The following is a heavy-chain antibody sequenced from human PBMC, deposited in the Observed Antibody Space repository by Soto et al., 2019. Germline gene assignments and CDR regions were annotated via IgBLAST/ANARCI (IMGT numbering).Heavy chain of an antibody. CDR3: ARDGGGYCSSTSCYDY. J-gene: IGHJ4*02. CDR1: RGTFSSYT. V-gene: IGHV1-69*04. CDR2: IIPILGIA. Sequence: SVKVSCKASRGTFSSYTISWVRQAPGQGLEWMGRIIPILGIANYAQKFQGRVTITADKSTSTAYMELSSLRSEDTAGYYCARDGGGYCSSTSCYDYWGQGTLVTVSS. D-gene: IGHD2-2*03.